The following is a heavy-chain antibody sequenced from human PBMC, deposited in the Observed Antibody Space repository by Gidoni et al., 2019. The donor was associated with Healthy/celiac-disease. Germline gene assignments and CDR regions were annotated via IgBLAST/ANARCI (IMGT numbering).Heavy chain of an antibody. CDR2: IIPIFGTA. J-gene: IGHJ6*03. CDR3: ASSDVVVPAAIRSYYYYMDV. CDR1: GGTFSSYA. D-gene: IGHD2-2*02. V-gene: IGHV1-69*01. Sequence: QVQLVQSGAEVKKPGSSVKVSCKASGGTFSSYAISWVRQAPGQGLEWMGGIIPIFGTANYAQKFQGRVTITADESTSTAYMELSSLRSEDTAVYYCASSDVVVPAAIRSYYYYMDVWGKGTTVTVSS.